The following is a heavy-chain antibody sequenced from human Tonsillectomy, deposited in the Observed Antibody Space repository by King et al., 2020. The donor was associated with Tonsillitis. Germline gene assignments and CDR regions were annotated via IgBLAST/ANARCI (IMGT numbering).Heavy chain of an antibody. CDR1: GFSLSTNGVG. D-gene: IGHD4-17*01. CDR3: AHRAITDYGDFGYFDY. CDR2: LYWDDDK. J-gene: IGHJ4*02. V-gene: IGHV2-5*02. Sequence: TLKESGPTLVKPTQTLTLTCTFSGFSLSTNGVGVGWIRQPPGKALESLALLYWDDDKLYSPSLKIRLTITKDTSKNQVVLTMTNMDPVDTATYYCAHRAITDYGDFGYFDYWGQGTLVTVSS.